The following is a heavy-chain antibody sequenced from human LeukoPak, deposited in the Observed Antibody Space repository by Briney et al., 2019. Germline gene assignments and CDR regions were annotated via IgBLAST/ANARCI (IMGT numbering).Heavy chain of an antibody. CDR2: IKQDGSDK. D-gene: IGHD2-15*01. CDR1: GFSFSTYW. CDR3: ARVRCHPFGSCYAFDI. V-gene: IGHV3-7*01. Sequence: PGGSLRLSCAASGFSFSTYWMTWVRQAPGKGLEWVANIKQDGSDKYYVDSVKGRFTISRDNSKNTLYLQMNSLRAEDTAVYYCARVRCHPFGSCYAFDIWGQGTMVTVSS. J-gene: IGHJ3*02.